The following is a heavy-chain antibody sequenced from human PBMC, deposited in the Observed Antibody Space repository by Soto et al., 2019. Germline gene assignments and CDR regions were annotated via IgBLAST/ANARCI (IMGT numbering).Heavy chain of an antibody. CDR1: GGSINSGDYY. V-gene: IGHV4-30-4*01. J-gene: IGHJ4*02. D-gene: IGHD1-26*01. CDR2: IYYSGST. Sequence: SVTLSLTCTVSGGSINSGDYYWTWIRQPPGKGLEWIGYIYYSGSTYYNPSLKSRITISVGTSKNQFSLKLSSVTAADTAVYYCARGPGDVRISYWGQGTLVTVS. CDR3: ARGPGDVRISY.